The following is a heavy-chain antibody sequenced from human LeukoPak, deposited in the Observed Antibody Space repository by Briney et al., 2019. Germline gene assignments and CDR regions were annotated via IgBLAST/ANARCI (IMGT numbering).Heavy chain of an antibody. CDR3: ASGYSYGYPYGMDV. CDR2: IYYSGST. CDR1: GGSLSSGDYY. J-gene: IGHJ6*02. D-gene: IGHD5-18*01. V-gene: IGHV4-30-4*01. Sequence: PSETLSLTCTVSGGSLSSGDYYWGWLRQPPGTGLEGIGYIYYSGSTYYNPSLKSRVTISVDTSKNQFSLKLSSVTAAGTAVYYCASGYSYGYPYGMDVWGQGTTVTVSS.